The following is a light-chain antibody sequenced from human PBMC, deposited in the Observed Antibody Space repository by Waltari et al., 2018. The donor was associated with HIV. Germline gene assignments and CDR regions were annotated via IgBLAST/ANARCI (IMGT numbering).Light chain of an antibody. CDR1: QSISAK. V-gene: IGKV3-15*01. J-gene: IGKJ2*01. CDR3: QQYDSGPRGIT. CDR2: EAA. Sequence: EIVMTQSPPTLSVSPGQRVTLSCRASQSISAKVAWYQQRPGQAPRLLIYEAATRPTGIPARFSVSGSGTECTLTISSLQSEDFATYFCQQYDSGPRGITFGQGTMLELK.